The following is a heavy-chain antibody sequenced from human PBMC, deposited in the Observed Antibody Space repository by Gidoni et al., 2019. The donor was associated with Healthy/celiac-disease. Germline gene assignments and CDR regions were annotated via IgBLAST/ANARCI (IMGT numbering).Heavy chain of an antibody. CDR3: ARVPSITMVRGETWFDP. CDR1: GGSISSSSYC. D-gene: IGHD3-10*01. V-gene: IGHV4-39*07. CDR2: IYYSGST. J-gene: IGHJ5*02. Sequence: QLQLQESGPGLVKPSETLSLTCTVSGGSISSSSYCWGWIRQPPGKGLEWIGSIYYSGSTYYNPSLKSRVTISVDTSKNQFSLKLSSVTAADTAVYYCARVPSITMVRGETWFDPWGQGTLVTVSS.